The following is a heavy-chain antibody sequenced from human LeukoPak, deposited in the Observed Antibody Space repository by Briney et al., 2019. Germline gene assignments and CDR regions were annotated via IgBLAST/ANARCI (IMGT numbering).Heavy chain of an antibody. CDR1: GGSISSYY. J-gene: IGHJ4*02. D-gene: IGHD3-3*01. CDR3: AGTPSLNYDFWSGYYYY. Sequence: SETLSLTCTVSGGSISSYYWGWIRQPPGKGLEWIGSIYHSGSTYYNPSLKSRVTVSVDTSKNQFSLKLSSVTAADTAVYYCAGTPSLNYDFWSGYYYYWGQGTLVTVSS. CDR2: IYHSGST. V-gene: IGHV4-38-2*02.